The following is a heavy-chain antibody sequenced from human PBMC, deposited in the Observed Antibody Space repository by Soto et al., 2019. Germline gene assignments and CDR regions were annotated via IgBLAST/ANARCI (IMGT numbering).Heavy chain of an antibody. J-gene: IGHJ4*02. V-gene: IGHV1-69*01. CDR3: AREGYGDYGNPFDY. CDR1: GGTFSSYA. CDR2: IIPIFATA. Sequence: QVQLVQSGAEVKQPGSSVKVSCKASGGTFSSYAISWVRQAPGQGLEWMGGIIPIFATAHYAQKFQGRVTITADESTSPAYMELSSLRSEDTAVYYCAREGYGDYGNPFDYWGQGNLGSVSS. D-gene: IGHD4-17*01.